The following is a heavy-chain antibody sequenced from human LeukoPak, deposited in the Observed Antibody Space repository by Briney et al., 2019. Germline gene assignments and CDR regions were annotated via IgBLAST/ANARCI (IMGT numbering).Heavy chain of an antibody. J-gene: IGHJ5*02. CDR3: ARRNLRSGSAPGFDP. V-gene: IGHV3-21*01. CDR1: GFTFSDYS. CDR2: ISSSSTYM. D-gene: IGHD3-10*01. Sequence: PGGSLRLSCAASGFTFSDYSMNWVRQAPGEGLEWVSSISSSSTYMYYADSVKGRFTISRDNAKNSLYLQMNSLRAEDTAVYYCARRNLRSGSAPGFDPWGRGTLVPVSS.